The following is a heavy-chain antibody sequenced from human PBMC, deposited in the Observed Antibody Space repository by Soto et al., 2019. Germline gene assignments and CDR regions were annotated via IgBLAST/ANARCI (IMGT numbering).Heavy chain of an antibody. J-gene: IGHJ4*02. CDR1: GYTFTSYA. D-gene: IGHD5-12*01. V-gene: IGHV1-3*01. CDR3: ARVSRYYSGYEAFDY. Sequence: ASVKVSCKAPGYTFTSYAMHWVRQAPGQRLEWMGWINAGNGNTKYSQKFQGRVTITRDTSASTAYMELSSLRSEDTAVYYCARVSRYYSGYEAFDYWGQGTLVTVSS. CDR2: INAGNGNT.